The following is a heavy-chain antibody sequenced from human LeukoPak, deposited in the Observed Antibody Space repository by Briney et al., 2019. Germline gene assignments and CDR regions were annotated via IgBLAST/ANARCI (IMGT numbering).Heavy chain of an antibody. Sequence: SETLSLTCAVYGGSFSGYYWSWIRQPPGKGLEWIGEINHSGSTNYNPSPKSRVTISVDTSKNQFSLKLSSVTAADTAVYYCARATGALLWFGELINWFDPWGQGTLVTVSS. J-gene: IGHJ5*02. D-gene: IGHD3-10*01. CDR2: INHSGST. CDR3: ARATGALLWFGELINWFDP. V-gene: IGHV4-34*01. CDR1: GGSFSGYY.